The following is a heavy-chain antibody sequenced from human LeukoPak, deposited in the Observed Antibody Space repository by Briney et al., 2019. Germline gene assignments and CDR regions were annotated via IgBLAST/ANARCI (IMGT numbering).Heavy chain of an antibody. CDR3: AKDVVAVVAATGPFIDY. J-gene: IGHJ4*02. CDR1: GFTFDDYA. Sequence: QTGGSLRLSCAAAGFTFDDYAMHWVRQAPGKGLEWVSLIIWDGGSTYYADSVKGRFTISRDNSKNSLYLQMNSLRAEDTALYYCAKDVVAVVAATGPFIDYWGQGTLVTVSS. D-gene: IGHD2-15*01. CDR2: IIWDGGST. V-gene: IGHV3-43D*04.